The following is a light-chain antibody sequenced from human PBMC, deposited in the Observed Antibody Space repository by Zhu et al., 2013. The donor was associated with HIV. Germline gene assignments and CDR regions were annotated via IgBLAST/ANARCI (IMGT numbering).Light chain of an antibody. J-gene: IGKJ4*01. V-gene: IGKV1-5*03. CDR2: RAS. Sequence: DIQMTQSPSTLSASVGDTVTITCRASQNIDYRLAWYQQKPGKAPRYLAYRASVLERGVPPRFSATGSGTDFALIINNLQPEDFATYYCQQHNSYPLTFGGGTKVEIK. CDR3: QQHNSYPLT. CDR1: QNIDYR.